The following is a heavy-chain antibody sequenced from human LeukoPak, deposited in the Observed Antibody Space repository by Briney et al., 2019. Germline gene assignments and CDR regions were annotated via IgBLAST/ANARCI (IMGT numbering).Heavy chain of an antibody. CDR2: ISDSGDFT. J-gene: IGHJ4*02. V-gene: IGHV3-23*01. Sequence: PGGSLRLSCAASGFTFSSYAMSWVRQAPGKGLEWVSSISDSGDFTYYADSVKGRFTISRDNSKNTLFVQMSSLRAEDTAVYYCAKGSRQFSSDKAGPIDYWGQGTLVTVSS. CDR1: GFTFSSYA. CDR3: AKGSRQFSSDKAGPIDY. D-gene: IGHD6-19*01.